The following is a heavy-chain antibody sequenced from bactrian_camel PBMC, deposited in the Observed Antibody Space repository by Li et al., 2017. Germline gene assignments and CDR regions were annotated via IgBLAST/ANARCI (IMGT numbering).Heavy chain of an antibody. Sequence: QVQLVESGGNSVLSGGSLRLSCATSGVTFNRYCLGWFRQAPGKEREGVAAIDRDGNTNYANSVKGRFTISRNAANNTLYLQMNTLKPEDTAMYYCNAKLEVGYSGSWCTEVLVIGATGPRSPSP. V-gene: IGHV3S53*01. J-gene: IGHJ6*01. CDR3: NAKLEVGYSGSWCTEVLV. D-gene: IGHD1*01. CDR1: GVTFNRYC. CDR2: IDRDGNT.